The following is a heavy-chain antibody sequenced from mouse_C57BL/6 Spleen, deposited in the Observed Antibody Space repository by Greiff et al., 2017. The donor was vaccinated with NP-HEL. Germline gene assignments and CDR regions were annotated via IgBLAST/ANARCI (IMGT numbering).Heavy chain of an antibody. Sequence: QVQLQQPGAELVMPGASVKLSCKASGYTFTSYWMHWVKQRPGQGLEWIGEIDPSVSYTNYNQKFKGKSTLTVDKSTSTAYMQLSSMTSEDSAVYYCARSYGSSFWFAYWGQGTLVTVSA. CDR3: ARSYGSSFWFAY. CDR2: IDPSVSYT. CDR1: GYTFTSYW. V-gene: IGHV1-69*01. D-gene: IGHD1-1*01. J-gene: IGHJ3*01.